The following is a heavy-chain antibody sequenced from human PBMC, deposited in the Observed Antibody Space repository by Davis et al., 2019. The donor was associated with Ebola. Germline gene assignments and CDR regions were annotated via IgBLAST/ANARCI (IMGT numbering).Heavy chain of an antibody. J-gene: IGHJ6*02. CDR1: GYTFTSYY. D-gene: IGHD6-19*01. CDR2: INPSGGST. V-gene: IGHV1-46*01. Sequence: AASVKVSCKASGYTFTSYYMHWVRQAPGQGLEWMGIINPSGGSTSYAQKFQGRVTMTRDTSTSTVYMELSGLRSEDTAVYYCARDRGSSGGSRRYYYYGMDVWGQGTTVTVSS. CDR3: ARDRGSSGGSRRYYYYGMDV.